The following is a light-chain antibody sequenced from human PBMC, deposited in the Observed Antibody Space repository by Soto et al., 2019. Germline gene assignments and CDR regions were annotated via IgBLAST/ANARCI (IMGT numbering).Light chain of an antibody. J-gene: IGKJ1*01. CDR3: QQYNSGTLT. V-gene: IGKV1-5*01. CDR2: HAS. Sequence: IQVTQSPSTLSPSLGYTVTITGRASQSISSWLGWYQQKPGKAPNLLIYHASSFQSGVPSRFSGSGSGTEFILTINGLQPDDFATYYCQQYNSGTLTFGQGTKVDIK. CDR1: QSISSW.